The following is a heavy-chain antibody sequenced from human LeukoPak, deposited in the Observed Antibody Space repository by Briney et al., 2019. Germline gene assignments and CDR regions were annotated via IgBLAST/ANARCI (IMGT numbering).Heavy chain of an antibody. V-gene: IGHV1-69*04. D-gene: IGHD6-13*01. CDR1: GGTFSSYA. CDR3: ARGIVAAFYYFDY. J-gene: IGHJ4*02. CDR2: IIPILGIA. Sequence: ASVKVSCKASGGTFSSYAISWVRQAPGQGLEWMGRIIPILGIANYAQKFQGRVTITADKSTSTAYMELSSLRSEDTAVYYCARGIVAAFYYFDYWGQGTLVTVSS.